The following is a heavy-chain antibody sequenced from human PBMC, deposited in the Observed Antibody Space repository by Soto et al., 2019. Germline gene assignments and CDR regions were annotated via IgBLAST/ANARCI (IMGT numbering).Heavy chain of an antibody. Sequence: GGSLRLSCAAFGLTISGKKYVAWVRQAPGKGLEWVSGLYDVDGSFYADSVRGRFTTSSDSSKTTVYLQMNDLRPDDTAVYYCATWHEREHAYDVWGQGTTVTVS. CDR3: ATWHEREHAYDV. D-gene: IGHD1-1*01. V-gene: IGHV3-53*01. CDR2: LYDVDGS. J-gene: IGHJ3*01. CDR1: GLTISGKKY.